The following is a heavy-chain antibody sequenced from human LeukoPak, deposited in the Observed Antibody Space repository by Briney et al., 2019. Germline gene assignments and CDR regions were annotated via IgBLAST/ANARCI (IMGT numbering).Heavy chain of an antibody. CDR2: ISGSGVST. J-gene: IGHJ6*02. CDR1: GFTFSTYA. CDR3: AKDPYCDSSGYSKGPYGMDV. Sequence: GGSLRLSCAASGFTFSTYAMSWVRQAPGKGLEWVSAISGSGVSTYYADSVRGRFTLSRDNSKNTLYLQMNSLRAEDTAVYYCAKDPYCDSSGYSKGPYGMDVWGQGTTVTVSS. D-gene: IGHD3-22*01. V-gene: IGHV3-23*01.